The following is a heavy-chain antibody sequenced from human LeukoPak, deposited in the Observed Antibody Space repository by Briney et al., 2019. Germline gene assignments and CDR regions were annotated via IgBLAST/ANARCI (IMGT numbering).Heavy chain of an antibody. V-gene: IGHV3-33*08. CDR2: IWYDGSNK. CDR3: ARDRRVGGLDY. Sequence: GGSLRLSCTASGFTFSSYSLNWVRQAPGTGLEWVAVIWYDGSNKYYADSVKGRFTISRDNSKNTLYLQMNSLRAEDTAVYYCARDRRVGGLDYWGQGTLVTVSS. J-gene: IGHJ4*02. CDR1: GFTFSSYS. D-gene: IGHD4-23*01.